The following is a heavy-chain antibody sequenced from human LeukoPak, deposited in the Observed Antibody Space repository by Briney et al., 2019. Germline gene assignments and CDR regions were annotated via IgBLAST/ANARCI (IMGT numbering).Heavy chain of an antibody. J-gene: IGHJ5*02. V-gene: IGHV1-46*01. D-gene: IGHD3-3*01. Sequence: ASVNVSCTASGYTFTIYYMHWVRQAPGQGLEWMGIINPSGGSTSYAQKFQGRVTMTRDTSTSTVYMELSSLRSEDTAVYYCARDRTITIFGVVPRPRGGFDPWGQGTLVTVSS. CDR2: INPSGGST. CDR3: ARDRTITIFGVVPRPRGGFDP. CDR1: GYTFTIYY.